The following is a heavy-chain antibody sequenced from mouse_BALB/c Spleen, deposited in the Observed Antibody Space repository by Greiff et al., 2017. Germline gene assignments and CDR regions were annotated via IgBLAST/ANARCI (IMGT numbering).Heavy chain of an antibody. Sequence: DVKLVESGGGLVKPGGSLKLSCAASGFTFSSYAMSWVRQTPEKRLEWVASISSGGSTYYPDSVKGRFTISRDNARNILYLQMSSLRSEDTAMYYCARGATMITTRYAMDYWGQGTSVTVSS. CDR1: GFTFSSYA. J-gene: IGHJ4*01. D-gene: IGHD2-4*01. CDR3: ARGATMITTRYAMDY. CDR2: ISSGGST. V-gene: IGHV5-6-5*01.